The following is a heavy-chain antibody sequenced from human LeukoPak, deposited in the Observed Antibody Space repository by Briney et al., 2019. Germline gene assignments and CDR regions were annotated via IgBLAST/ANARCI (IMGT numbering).Heavy chain of an antibody. CDR2: ISSSSSYI. V-gene: IGHV3-21*01. J-gene: IGHJ4*02. CDR1: GFTFSSYS. Sequence: GGSLRLSCAASGFTFSSYSMNWVRQAPGKGLEWVSSISSSSSYIYYADSVKGRFTISRDTSKNTVYLQMNSLRAEDTAVYYCARAEWDYWGQGTLVTVSS. D-gene: IGHD2-8*01. CDR3: ARAEWDY.